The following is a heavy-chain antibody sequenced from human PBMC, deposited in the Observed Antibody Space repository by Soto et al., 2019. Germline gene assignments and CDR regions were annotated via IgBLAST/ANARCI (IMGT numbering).Heavy chain of an antibody. CDR2: ISYDGSNK. CDR1: GFTFSSYA. J-gene: IGHJ4*02. D-gene: IGHD1-26*01. CDR3: ARAPGIVGNLDY. Sequence: PGGSLRLSCAASGFTFSSYAMHWVRQAPGKGLEWVAVISYDGSNKYYADSVKGRFTISRDNSKNTLYLQMNSLRAEDTAVYYCARAPGIVGNLDYWGQGTLVTVPQ. V-gene: IGHV3-30-3*01.